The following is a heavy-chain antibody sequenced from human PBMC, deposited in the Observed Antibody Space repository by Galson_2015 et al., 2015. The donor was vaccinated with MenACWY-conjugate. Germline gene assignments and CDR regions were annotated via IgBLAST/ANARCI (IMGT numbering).Heavy chain of an antibody. Sequence: ASVKVSCKASGYTFTGYYMHWVRQAPGQGLEWMGWINPNSGGTNYAQKFQGWVTMTRDTSISTAYMELSRLRSDDTAVYYCARDFGTPYYYYYMDVWGKGTTVTVSS. CDR3: ARDFGTPYYYYYMDV. CDR1: GYTFTGYY. CDR2: INPNSGGT. D-gene: IGHD2-15*01. J-gene: IGHJ6*03. V-gene: IGHV1-2*04.